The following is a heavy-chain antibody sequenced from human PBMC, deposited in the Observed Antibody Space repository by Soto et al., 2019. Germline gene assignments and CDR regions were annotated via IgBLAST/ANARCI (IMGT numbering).Heavy chain of an antibody. D-gene: IGHD6-6*01. Sequence: PGGSLRLSCAASVFTFSSYSMNWVRQPPGKGLEWVSAISGSGGSTYYADSVQGRFTISRDNSKNTLYLQMNSLRAEDTAVYYCATAPWKYSSSSIFFDYWGQGTLVTVSS. CDR1: VFTFSSYS. CDR3: ATAPWKYSSSSIFFDY. V-gene: IGHV3-23*01. CDR2: ISGSGGST. J-gene: IGHJ4*02.